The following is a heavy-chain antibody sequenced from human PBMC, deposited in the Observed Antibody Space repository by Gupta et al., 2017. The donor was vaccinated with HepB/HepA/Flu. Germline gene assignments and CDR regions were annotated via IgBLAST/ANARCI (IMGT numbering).Heavy chain of an antibody. Sequence: QVQLVQSGAEVKKPGASVKVSCKASGYTFTSHYMHWVRQAPGQGLEWRGVINPSGGSTDYAQKFQGRVTMTRDTSTSTVYLERSSLRSEDTAVYYCARGLYSSGGWYFAPWGQGTPVTVSS. CDR1: GYTFTSHY. CDR2: INPSGGST. J-gene: IGHJ5*02. D-gene: IGHD6-19*01. V-gene: IGHV1-46*01. CDR3: ARGLYSSGGWYFAP.